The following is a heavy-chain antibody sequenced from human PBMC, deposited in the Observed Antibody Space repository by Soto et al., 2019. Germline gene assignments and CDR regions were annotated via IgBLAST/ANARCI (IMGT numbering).Heavy chain of an antibody. CDR2: ISYDGSNK. Sequence: QVQLVESGGGVVQPGRSLRLSCVASGFTFRTYGMHWVRQAPGKGLKWVAVISYDGSNKYYDESVKGRFTISRDNSKNTLYLQMNSLRGEDTALYYCAKDHKTTALSDFDSWGQGTLVTVSS. J-gene: IGHJ4*02. V-gene: IGHV3-30*18. CDR1: GFTFRTYG. D-gene: IGHD4-4*01. CDR3: AKDHKTTALSDFDS.